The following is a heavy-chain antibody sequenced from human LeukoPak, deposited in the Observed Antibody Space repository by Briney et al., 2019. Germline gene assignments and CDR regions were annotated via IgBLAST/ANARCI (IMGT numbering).Heavy chain of an antibody. Sequence: GGSLRLSCAASGFTFTSYAMNWVRQAPGKGLEWVSFISASGSSTHYADSVKGRFTISRDNSNNTLYLQINSLRAEETAAYYCAKGAQYDFWTGYTLEYFDVWGKGTLVTVSS. J-gene: IGHJ4*02. CDR1: GFTFTSYA. D-gene: IGHD3-3*01. V-gene: IGHV3-23*01. CDR2: ISASGSST. CDR3: AKGAQYDFWTGYTLEYFDV.